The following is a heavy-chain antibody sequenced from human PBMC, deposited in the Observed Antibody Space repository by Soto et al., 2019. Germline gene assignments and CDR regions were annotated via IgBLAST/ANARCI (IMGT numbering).Heavy chain of an antibody. D-gene: IGHD3-10*01. Sequence: QVQLVESGGGMVQPGRSLRLSCAASGFTFSSYGMHWVRQAPGKGLEWVAVISYDGSNKYYADSVKGRFTISRDNSKNTLYLQMNSLSAEDTAVYYCAPWFGAFDSWGQGTLVAVSS. CDR3: APWFGAFDS. CDR1: GFTFSSYG. V-gene: IGHV3-30*03. J-gene: IGHJ4*02. CDR2: ISYDGSNK.